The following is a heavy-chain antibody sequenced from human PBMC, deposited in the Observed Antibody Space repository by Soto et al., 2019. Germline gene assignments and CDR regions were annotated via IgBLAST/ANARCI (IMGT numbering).Heavy chain of an antibody. J-gene: IGHJ4*02. CDR1: GFSLSSYT. CDR3: ARDRLRLGELSLIGYFDS. D-gene: IGHD3-16*02. CDR2: ISFDSSSK. Sequence: QVQLVESGGGVVQPGRSLRLSCAGSGFSLSSYTMHWVRQAPGKGLEWVALISFDSSSKHYADSGRGRFSISRDNSKNTLYLQMDSLRPDDTALYYCARDRLRLGELSLIGYFDSWGQATLVTVSS. V-gene: IGHV3-30-3*01.